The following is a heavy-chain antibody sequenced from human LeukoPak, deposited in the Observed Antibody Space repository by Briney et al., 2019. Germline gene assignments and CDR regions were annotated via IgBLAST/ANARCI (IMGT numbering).Heavy chain of an antibody. CDR1: GFTFSSYS. Sequence: GGSLRLSCAASGFTFSSYSMNWVRQAPGKGLEWVSSISSSSSYIYYADSVKGRFTISRDNAKNSLYLQMNSLRAEDTAVYYCAGDRRDYSNYGEGFDYWGQGTLVTVSS. CDR2: ISSSSSYI. D-gene: IGHD4-11*01. J-gene: IGHJ4*02. V-gene: IGHV3-21*01. CDR3: AGDRRDYSNYGEGFDY.